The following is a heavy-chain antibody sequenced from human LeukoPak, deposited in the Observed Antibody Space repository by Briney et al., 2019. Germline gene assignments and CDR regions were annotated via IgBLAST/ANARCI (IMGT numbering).Heavy chain of an antibody. CDR2: IGTAGDT. CDR3: ARVAKERVGGVYYFDY. CDR1: GFTFSVYN. V-gene: IGHV3-13*01. D-gene: IGHD1-1*01. J-gene: IGHJ4*02. Sequence: PGGSLRLSCAASGFTFSVYNMNWVRQAPGKGLEWVSAIGTAGDTYYTGSVKGRFTISRENAKNSLYLQMNSLRAGDTAVYYCARVAKERVGGVYYFDYWGQGTLVTVSS.